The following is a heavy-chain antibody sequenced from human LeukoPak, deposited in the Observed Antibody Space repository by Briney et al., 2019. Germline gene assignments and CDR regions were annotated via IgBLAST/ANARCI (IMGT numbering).Heavy chain of an antibody. CDR1: GGSISSGGSY. CDR3: ARPFLTETTFQGFDY. CDR2: IYYSGST. Sequence: SETLSLTCTVSGGSISSGGSYWSWIRQHPGKGLEWIGYIYYSGSTYYTPSLKSRVTISVDTSKNQFSLKLRSVTAADTAVYYCARPFLTETTFQGFDYWGQGTLVTVSS. V-gene: IGHV4-31*03. D-gene: IGHD1-7*01. J-gene: IGHJ4*02.